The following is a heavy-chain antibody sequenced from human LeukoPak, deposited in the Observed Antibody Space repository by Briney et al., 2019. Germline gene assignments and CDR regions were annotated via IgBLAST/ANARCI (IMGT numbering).Heavy chain of an antibody. V-gene: IGHV3-33*08. D-gene: IGHD3-22*01. CDR1: GFTFSSYW. CDR2: IWYDGSNK. CDR3: ARDGGGDDSSGYYYPTHLDGMDV. Sequence: QPGGSLRLSCAVSGFTFSSYWMSWVRQAPGKGLEWVAVIWYDGSNKYYADSVKGRFTISRDNSKNTLYLQMNSLRAEDTAVYYCARDGGGDDSSGYYYPTHLDGMDVWGQGTTVTVSS. J-gene: IGHJ6*02.